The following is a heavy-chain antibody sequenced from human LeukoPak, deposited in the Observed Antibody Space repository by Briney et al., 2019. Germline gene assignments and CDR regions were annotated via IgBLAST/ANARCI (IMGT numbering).Heavy chain of an antibody. CDR3: ARLLAAAGTNYYYYYMDV. CDR1: GGSISTYY. D-gene: IGHD6-13*01. Sequence: SETLSLTCTVSGGSISTYYWSWIRQPPGKGLEWIGYIYYSGSTNYNPSLKSRVTMSVDTSKNQFSLKMSSVTAADTAVYYCARLLAAAGTNYYYYYMDVWGKGTTVTVSS. J-gene: IGHJ6*03. CDR2: IYYSGST. V-gene: IGHV4-59*12.